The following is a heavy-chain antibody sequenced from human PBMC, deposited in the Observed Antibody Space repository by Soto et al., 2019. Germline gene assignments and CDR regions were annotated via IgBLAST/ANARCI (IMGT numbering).Heavy chain of an antibody. CDR3: ERDIRHGIWLNPAFDI. CDR1: GFTFSSYG. Sequence: GGSLRLSCAASGFTFSSYGMHWVRQAPGKGLEWVAVIWYDGSNKYYAESVKGRFTISRDNSKNTLYLQMNSLRAEDAAVNYCERDIRHGIWLNPAFDIWGQGTMVTVSS. D-gene: IGHD3-10*01. V-gene: IGHV3-33*08. CDR2: IWYDGSNK. J-gene: IGHJ3*02.